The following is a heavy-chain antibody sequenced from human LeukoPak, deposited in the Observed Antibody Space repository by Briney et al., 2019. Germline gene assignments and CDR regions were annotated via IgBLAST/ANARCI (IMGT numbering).Heavy chain of an antibody. J-gene: IGHJ4*02. V-gene: IGHV3-23*01. CDR1: GFTFSSYA. CDR3: AKVANKESSTSRKKPASEGGHIFDY. Sequence: GGSLGLSCAASGFTFSSYAMSWVRQAPGKGLEWVSAISGSGGSTYYADSVKGRFTISRDNSKNTLYLQMNSLRAEDTAVYYCAKVANKESSTSRKKPASEGGHIFDYWGQGTLVTVSS. CDR2: ISGSGGST. D-gene: IGHD2-2*01.